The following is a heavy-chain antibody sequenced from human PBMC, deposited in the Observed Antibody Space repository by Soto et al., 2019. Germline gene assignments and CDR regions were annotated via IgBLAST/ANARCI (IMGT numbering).Heavy chain of an antibody. J-gene: IGHJ6*02. CDR2: ISYDGSNK. D-gene: IGHD3-3*02. CDR1: GFTFSSYG. CDR3: VKDEGIEAMDV. Sequence: PGGSLRLSCAASGFTFSSYGMHWVRQAPGKGLEWVAVISYDGSNKYYADSVKGRFSASRDNAKNSLSLQMDSLRPDDTAIYFCVKDEGIEAMDVWGQGTTVTVSS. V-gene: IGHV3-30*18.